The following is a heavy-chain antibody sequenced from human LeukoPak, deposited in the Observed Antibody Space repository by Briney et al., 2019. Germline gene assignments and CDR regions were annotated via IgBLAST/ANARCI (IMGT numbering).Heavy chain of an antibody. D-gene: IGHD3-10*01. CDR2: IYYSGST. CDR3: AREEITMVRETNYNWFDP. J-gene: IGHJ5*02. CDR1: GGSISSYY. Sequence: PSETLSLTCTVSGGSISSYYWSWIRQPPGKGLEWIGYIYYSGSTNYNPSLKSRVTISVDTSKNQFSLKLSSVTAADTAVYYCAREEITMVRETNYNWFDPWGQGTLVTVSS. V-gene: IGHV4-59*01.